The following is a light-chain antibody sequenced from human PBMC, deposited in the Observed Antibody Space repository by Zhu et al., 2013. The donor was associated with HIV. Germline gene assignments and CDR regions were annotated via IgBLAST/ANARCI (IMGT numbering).Light chain of an antibody. Sequence: QSALTQAASVSGSPGQSITISCNGTFSDFNLVSWYQQHPGKAPKLVLYEGFKRSSGVFNRFSGSNSGTMASLTISGLQAEDEAHYYCCSYTARSTAVFGGGTKLTVV. CDR2: EGF. CDR1: FSDFNL. V-gene: IGLV2-23*01. J-gene: IGLJ2*01. CDR3: CSYTARSTAV.